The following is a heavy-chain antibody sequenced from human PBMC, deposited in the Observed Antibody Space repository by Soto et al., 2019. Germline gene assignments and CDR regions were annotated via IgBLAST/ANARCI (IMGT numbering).Heavy chain of an antibody. D-gene: IGHD6-19*01. Sequence: QVQLQESGPGLVKPSETLSLTCTVSGGSISSYYWSWIRQPPGKGLEWIGYIYYSGSTNYNPSLKSXXTXSXXTSKNQFSLKLSSVTAADTAVYYCALNRRGWGFDYWGQGTLVTVSS. CDR1: GGSISSYY. CDR3: ALNRRGWGFDY. J-gene: IGHJ4*02. V-gene: IGHV4-59*08. CDR2: IYYSGST.